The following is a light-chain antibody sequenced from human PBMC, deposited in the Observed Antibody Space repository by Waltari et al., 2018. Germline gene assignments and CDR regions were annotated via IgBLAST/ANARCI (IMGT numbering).Light chain of an antibody. CDR3: QQYNNWPLT. Sequence: EIMMTQSPATLSVSPGERATLSCRASQSVGTNLAWYQQKPGQAPRLLIYAASTRATGGPARFSGSGSGTEFTLTISSLQSEDFAVYHCQQYNNWPLTFGGGTKVEIK. CDR1: QSVGTN. V-gene: IGKV3-15*01. CDR2: AAS. J-gene: IGKJ4*01.